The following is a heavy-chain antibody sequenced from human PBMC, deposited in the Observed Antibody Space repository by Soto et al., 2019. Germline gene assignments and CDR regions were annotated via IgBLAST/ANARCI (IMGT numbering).Heavy chain of an antibody. CDR3: ARVARRGRNWSAAIVATRWFDP. Sequence: PSPTVSLTCAVYGGSFSGYYWGWISQPPGKGLEGIGEINHSAGTNYNPSLKSRVTISVDTSKNKFSLKLSSVTAADTAVYYCARVARRGRNWSAAIVATRWFDPWGQGTLVTVS. CDR2: INHSAGT. D-gene: IGHD2-15*01. V-gene: IGHV4-34*01. CDR1: GGSFSGYY. J-gene: IGHJ5*02.